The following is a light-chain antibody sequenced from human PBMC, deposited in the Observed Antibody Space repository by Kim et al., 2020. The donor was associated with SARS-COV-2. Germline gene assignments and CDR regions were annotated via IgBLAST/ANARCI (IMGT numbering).Light chain of an antibody. CDR3: QKCDSAPWT. CDR2: AAS. CDR1: QDISNY. Sequence: VSVGDRVTITGRASQDISNYLAWFQLNPAKAPKLLIYAASALQPGVPSRFSGSGSGTDFTLTVTSLQPEDVATYYCQKCDSAPWTFGQGTKVDIK. J-gene: IGKJ1*01. V-gene: IGKV1-27*01.